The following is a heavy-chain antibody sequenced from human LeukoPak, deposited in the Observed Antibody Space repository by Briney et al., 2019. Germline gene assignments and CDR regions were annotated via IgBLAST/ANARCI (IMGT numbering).Heavy chain of an antibody. V-gene: IGHV3-23*01. D-gene: IGHD3-10*01. CDR3: AKDHYGSGSLARGLFDP. Sequence: GGSLRLSCAASGFTFSSYAMSWVRQAPGKGLEWVSAISGSGGSTYYADSVKGRFTISRDNSKNTLYLQMNSLRAEDTAVYYCAKDHYGSGSLARGLFDPWGQGTLVTVSS. CDR2: ISGSGGST. CDR1: GFTFSSYA. J-gene: IGHJ5*02.